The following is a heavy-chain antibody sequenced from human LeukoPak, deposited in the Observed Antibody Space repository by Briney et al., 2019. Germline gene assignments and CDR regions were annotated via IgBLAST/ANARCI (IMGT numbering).Heavy chain of an antibody. Sequence: KPSETLSLTCTVSGDSIRSYYWNWIRRPPGKGLEWIGYIYYTGSTSYNPSLKSRVTISLDTSKSQFSLRLTSVTAADTAVYYCARHGSSGHDPLTWGQGTLVTVSS. CDR1: GDSIRSYY. CDR2: IYYTGST. D-gene: IGHD5-12*01. V-gene: IGHV4-59*08. J-gene: IGHJ4*01. CDR3: ARHGSSGHDPLT.